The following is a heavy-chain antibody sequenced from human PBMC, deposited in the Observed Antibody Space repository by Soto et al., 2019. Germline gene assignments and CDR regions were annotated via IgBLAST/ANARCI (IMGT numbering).Heavy chain of an antibody. Sequence: GGSLRLSCAASGFTFTIYAMTWVRQAPGKGLEWVSAISGRGGTTYYADSVKGRFTISRDTSKNTLYVQMNSLRAEDTAVYYCAKVQSLIIGAFDIWGQGTMVTVSS. CDR2: ISGRGGTT. CDR3: AKVQSLIIGAFDI. D-gene: IGHD3-9*01. V-gene: IGHV3-23*01. J-gene: IGHJ3*02. CDR1: GFTFTIYA.